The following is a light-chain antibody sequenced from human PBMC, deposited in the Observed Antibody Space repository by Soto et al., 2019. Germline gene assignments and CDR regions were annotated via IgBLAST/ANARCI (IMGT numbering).Light chain of an antibody. CDR2: GAS. Sequence: EIVLTQSPGTLSLSPGERATLSCRARQTVSSNYLAWYQQKPGQAPRLLIYGASSRATDIPDRVSGSGSGTDFTLTISRLEPEDFAVYYCQQYGSSPFTFGGGTKVNIK. CDR1: QTVSSNY. CDR3: QQYGSSPFT. V-gene: IGKV3-20*01. J-gene: IGKJ4*01.